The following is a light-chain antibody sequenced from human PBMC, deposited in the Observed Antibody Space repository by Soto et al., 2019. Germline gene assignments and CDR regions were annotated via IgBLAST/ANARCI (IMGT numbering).Light chain of an antibody. CDR3: VSWDDSLSGIV. CDR2: SNN. J-gene: IGLJ1*01. V-gene: IGLV1-47*02. CDR1: SANIGTNF. Sequence: QSVLTQPPAASATPDQRVTISCSGRSANIGTNFVCWYQHLPGTAPRLLIYSNNQRPSGVPDRFSGSKSGTSASLAISGLRSEDEGDHYCVSWDDSLSGIVFGTGTKVTVL.